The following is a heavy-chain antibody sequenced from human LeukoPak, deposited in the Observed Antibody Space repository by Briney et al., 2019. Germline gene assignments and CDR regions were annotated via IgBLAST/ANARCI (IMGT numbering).Heavy chain of an antibody. CDR1: GFTFSSYT. D-gene: IGHD1-26*01. V-gene: IGHV3-30*04. Sequence: GGSLRLSCAASGFTFSSYTIHWVRQAPGKGLEWVAVISYVGSNKYYADSVKGRFTISRDNPKNTLYLQMNSLRVEDTAVYYCVSDWDGHWGQGTLVTVSS. CDR2: ISYVGSNK. J-gene: IGHJ4*02. CDR3: VSDWDGH.